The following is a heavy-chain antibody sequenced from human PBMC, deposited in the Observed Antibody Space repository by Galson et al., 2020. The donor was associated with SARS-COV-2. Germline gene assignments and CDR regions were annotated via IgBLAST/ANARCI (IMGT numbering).Heavy chain of an antibody. D-gene: IGHD6-13*01. Sequence: GGSLRLSCAASGFTFSSYGMHWVRQAPGKGLEWVAVIWYDGSNKYYADSVKGRFTISRDNSKNTLYLQMNSLRAEDTAVYYCARGVGEDSSSWYGWYFDYWGQGTLVTVSS. CDR2: IWYDGSNK. CDR1: GFTFSSYG. CDR3: ARGVGEDSSSWYGWYFDY. V-gene: IGHV3-33*01. J-gene: IGHJ4*02.